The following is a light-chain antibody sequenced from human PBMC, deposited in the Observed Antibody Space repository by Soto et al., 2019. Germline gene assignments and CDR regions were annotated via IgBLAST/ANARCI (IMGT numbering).Light chain of an antibody. J-gene: IGKJ4*01. Sequence: EIVLTQSPATLSLSPGERATLSCRASQSVSSYLAWYQQKPGQAPRLLIYDASNRATGIPARFSGSRSGADFTLTISSLEPEDFAVDYGEQRSNWPPLTFGGGTKVESK. CDR3: EQRSNWPPLT. V-gene: IGKV3-11*01. CDR2: DAS. CDR1: QSVSSY.